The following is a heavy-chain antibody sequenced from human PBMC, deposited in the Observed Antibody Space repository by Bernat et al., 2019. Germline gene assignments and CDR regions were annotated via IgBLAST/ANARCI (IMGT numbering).Heavy chain of an antibody. CDR1: GFTFNTYG. J-gene: IGHJ4*02. Sequence: QVQLVQSGGGVVQPGRSLRLSCATSGFTFNTYGMHWVRQAPGKGLEWMAVISDDGSTKYYTDSVKGRFSVSRDSSDSTLYLQMNSLRAEDTAVYYCAKSGARYCTDGSCYFDYWGQGTLVTVSS. CDR2: ISDDGSTK. CDR3: AKSGARYCTDGSCYFDY. V-gene: IGHV3-30*18. D-gene: IGHD2-8*01.